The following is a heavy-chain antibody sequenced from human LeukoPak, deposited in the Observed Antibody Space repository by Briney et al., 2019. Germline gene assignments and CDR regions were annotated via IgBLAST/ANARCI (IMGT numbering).Heavy chain of an antibody. CDR1: GFTFSSYA. Sequence: GGSLRLSCAASGFTFSSYAMSWVRQAPGKGQEWVSAISGSGGSTYYADSVKGRFTISRDNSKNTLYLQMNGLRAEDTAVYYCAKHWAVAGPPHFDYWGQGTLVTVSS. D-gene: IGHD6-19*01. V-gene: IGHV3-23*01. CDR3: AKHWAVAGPPHFDY. J-gene: IGHJ4*02. CDR2: ISGSGGST.